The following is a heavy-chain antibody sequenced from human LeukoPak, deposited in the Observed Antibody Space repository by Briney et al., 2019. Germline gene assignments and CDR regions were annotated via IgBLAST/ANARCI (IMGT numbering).Heavy chain of an antibody. V-gene: IGHV3-30*02. CDR3: AKDRIDYGGYEKPDY. J-gene: IGHJ4*02. CDR2: IRYDGSNK. Sequence: GGSLRLSCAASGFTFSSYWMSWVRQAPGKGLEWVAFIRYDGSNKYYTDSVKGRFTISRDNSKNTLYLQMNSLRAEDTAVYYCAKDRIDYGGYEKPDYWGQGTLVTVSS. D-gene: IGHD5-12*01. CDR1: GFTFSSYW.